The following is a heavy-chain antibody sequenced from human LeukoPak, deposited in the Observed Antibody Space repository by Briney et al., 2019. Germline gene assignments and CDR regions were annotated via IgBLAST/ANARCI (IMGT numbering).Heavy chain of an antibody. Sequence: ALVKVSCKASGYTFTAYYIHWVRQAPGKGLAWMGWINPNSGGTNYAQKFQGRVTMTRDTSSSTAYMELSRLRSDDTAVYYCARDHSYYDSGSYSNVDYWGQGTLVTVSS. V-gene: IGHV1-2*02. J-gene: IGHJ4*02. CDR2: INPNSGGT. D-gene: IGHD3-10*01. CDR1: GYTFTAYY. CDR3: ARDHSYYDSGSYSNVDY.